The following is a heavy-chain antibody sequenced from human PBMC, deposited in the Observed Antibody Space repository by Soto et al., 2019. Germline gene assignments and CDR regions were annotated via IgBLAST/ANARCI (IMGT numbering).Heavy chain of an antibody. D-gene: IGHD7-27*01. CDR1: GGSISSSSYY. CDR3: ARAKFESTGWHQCDI. Sequence: SETLSLTCTVSGGSISSSSYYWGWISQPPGKGLEWIGSIYSSGSTYYNPSLKSRVTISVDTSKNQFSLKRSSVTAADTAVYYCARAKFESTGWHQCDIWGQGTLVTVSS. J-gene: IGHJ4*02. CDR2: IYSSGST. V-gene: IGHV4-39*01.